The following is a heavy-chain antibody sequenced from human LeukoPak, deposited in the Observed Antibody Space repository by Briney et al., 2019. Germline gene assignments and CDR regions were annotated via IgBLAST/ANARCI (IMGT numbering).Heavy chain of an antibody. CDR3: ARGGIQLWLPMAD. Sequence: GGSRRLSCAASGFIVSNKYMSWVRQAPGRGLEWVSIIYTGGSISYADSVKGRFTISRDNSKNTLYLQMNSLRVEDTAVYYCARGGIQLWLPMADWGQGTLVTVSS. CDR1: GFIVSNKY. CDR2: IYTGGSI. V-gene: IGHV3-53*01. J-gene: IGHJ4*02. D-gene: IGHD5-18*01.